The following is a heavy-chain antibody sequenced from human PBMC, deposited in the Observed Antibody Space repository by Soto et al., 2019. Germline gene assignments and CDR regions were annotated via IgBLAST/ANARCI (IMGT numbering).Heavy chain of an antibody. CDR3: ARDLDCSGGSCYPSWFDP. CDR2: IIPIFGTA. Sequence: SVKVSCKASGGTFSSYAISWVRQAPGQGLEWMGGIIPIFGTANYAQKFQGRVTITADESTSTAYMELSSLRSEDTAVYYCARDLDCSGGSCYPSWFDPWGQGTLVTVSS. V-gene: IGHV1-69*13. CDR1: GGTFSSYA. J-gene: IGHJ5*02. D-gene: IGHD2-15*01.